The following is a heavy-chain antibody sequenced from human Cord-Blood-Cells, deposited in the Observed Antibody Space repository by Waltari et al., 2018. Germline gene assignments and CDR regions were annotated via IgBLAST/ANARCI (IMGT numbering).Heavy chain of an antibody. CDR3: ASHGITGTDY. CDR2: IIPIFSTA. CDR1: GGTFSSYA. J-gene: IGHJ4*02. Sequence: QVQLVQSGAEVKKPGSSVKVSCKASGGTFSSYAISWGRQAPGQGLEGMGGIIPIFSTASCAQKFQGGVTITADESTSTAYMELSRLRSEDTAVYYCASHGITGTDYWGQGTLVTVSS. V-gene: IGHV1-69*01. D-gene: IGHD1-20*01.